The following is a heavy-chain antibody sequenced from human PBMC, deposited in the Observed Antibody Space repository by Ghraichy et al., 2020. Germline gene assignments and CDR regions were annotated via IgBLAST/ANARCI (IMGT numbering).Heavy chain of an antibody. Sequence: ASVKVSCKASGYTFTSYGISWVRQAPGQGLEWMGWISAYNGNTNYAQKLQGRVTMTTDTSTSTAYMELRSLRSDDTAVYYCARDSSSWDPPWMTVDYWGQGTLVTVSS. CDR3: ARDSSSWDPPWMTVDY. CDR1: GYTFTSYG. V-gene: IGHV1-18*04. CDR2: ISAYNGNT. J-gene: IGHJ4*02. D-gene: IGHD6-13*01.